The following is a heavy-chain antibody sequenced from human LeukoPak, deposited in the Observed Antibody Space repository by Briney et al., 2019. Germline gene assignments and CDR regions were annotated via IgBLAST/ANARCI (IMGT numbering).Heavy chain of an antibody. CDR3: TRSVRNGHIDY. CDR1: GYIFTSYY. D-gene: IGHD2-21*01. Sequence: ASVKVSCKASGYIFTSYYMHWVRQAPGEGLEWMGIINPTGGSTSYAQKFQGRVTMTRSTSISTAYMELSSLRFEDTAVYYCTRSVRNGHIDYWGQGTLVTVSS. J-gene: IGHJ4*02. V-gene: IGHV1-46*01. CDR2: INPTGGST.